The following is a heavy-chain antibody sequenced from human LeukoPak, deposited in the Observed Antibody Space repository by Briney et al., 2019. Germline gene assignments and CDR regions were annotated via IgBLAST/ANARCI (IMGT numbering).Heavy chain of an antibody. CDR2: MNPNSGNT. D-gene: IGHD6-13*01. CDR1: GYTFTSYD. V-gene: IGHV1-8*03. J-gene: IGHJ5*02. CDR3: ARDNWVESSCSWYWAGSSLKVGRWFDP. Sequence: ASVKVSCKASGYTFTSYDINWVRQATGQGLEWMGWMNPNSGNTGYAQKFQGRVTITRNTSISTAYMELSSLRSEDTAVYYCARDNWVESSCSWYWAGSSLKVGRWFDPWGQGTLVTVSS.